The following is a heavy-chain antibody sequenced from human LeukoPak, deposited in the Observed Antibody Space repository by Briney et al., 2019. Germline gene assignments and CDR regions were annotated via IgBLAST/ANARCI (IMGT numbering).Heavy chain of an antibody. CDR1: GFTFRNAS. CDR3: AHRDTTMVRVDY. D-gene: IGHD5-18*01. V-gene: IGHV3-15*01. Sequence: PGGSLRPSCAASGFTFRNASMGWVRQAPGRGLEWVGRIKSKTDGGTTDYAAPVKGRFTISRDDSKNTLYLQMNSLKTEDTAVYFCAHRDTTMVRVDYWGQGTLVTVSS. CDR2: IKSKTDGGTT. J-gene: IGHJ4*02.